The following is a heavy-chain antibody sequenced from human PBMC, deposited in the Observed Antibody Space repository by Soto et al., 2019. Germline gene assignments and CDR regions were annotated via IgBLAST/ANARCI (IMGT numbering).Heavy chain of an antibody. D-gene: IGHD3-16*01. Sequence: EVQLVESGGGLVQPGGSLRLSCAASGLTVSSNYMSWVRQAPGKGLEWVSVLYSGGSTYYADSVKGRFTTSRDNSKNTLYLQMNSLRVDDTAMYYCARDGADYWGQGTPVTVSS. CDR1: GLTVSSNY. CDR2: LYSGGST. V-gene: IGHV3-66*01. J-gene: IGHJ4*02. CDR3: ARDGADY.